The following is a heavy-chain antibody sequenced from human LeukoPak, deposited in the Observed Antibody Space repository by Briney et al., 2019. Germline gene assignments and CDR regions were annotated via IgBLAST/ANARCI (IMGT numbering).Heavy chain of an antibody. V-gene: IGHV4-59*01. Sequence: SETLSLTCTVSGDSITSYYWTWIQQPPGKGLEWIAYIYNTGGATYNASLKSRVTTSVDTSKNQVSLQLTSVTAADTGVYYCARASQDEKVTPKSFFGYYYMDVWGKGTTVTVSS. J-gene: IGHJ6*03. D-gene: IGHD3-10*01. CDR2: IYNTGGA. CDR1: GDSITSYY. CDR3: ARASQDEKVTPKSFFGYYYMDV.